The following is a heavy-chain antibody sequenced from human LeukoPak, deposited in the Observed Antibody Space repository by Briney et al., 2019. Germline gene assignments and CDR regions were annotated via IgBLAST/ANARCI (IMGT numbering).Heavy chain of an antibody. CDR1: GFTVSSNY. V-gene: IGHV3-53*01. CDR3: AREGHYYDSSGYYSVGWYFDL. Sequence: GGSLRLSCAASGFTVSSNYMSWVRQAPEKGLEWVSVIYGGGSTYYADSVKGRFTISRDNSKNTLYLQMNSLRAEDTAVYYCAREGHYYDSSGYYSVGWYFDLWGRGTLVTVSS. D-gene: IGHD3-22*01. CDR2: IYGGGST. J-gene: IGHJ2*01.